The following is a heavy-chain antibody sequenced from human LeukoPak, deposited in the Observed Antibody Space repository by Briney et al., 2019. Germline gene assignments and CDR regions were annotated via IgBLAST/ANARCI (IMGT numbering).Heavy chain of an antibody. D-gene: IGHD3-3*01. CDR2: ISGSGGST. J-gene: IGHJ6*02. CDR3: AKDWGRITIFGVVPASYGMDV. Sequence: GGSLRLFCAASGFTFSSYAMNWVRQAPGKGLEWVSGISGSGGSTYYADSVKGRFTISRDNSKNTLYLQMNSLRAEDTAVYYCAKDWGRITIFGVVPASYGMDVWGQGTTVTVSS. CDR1: GFTFSSYA. V-gene: IGHV3-23*01.